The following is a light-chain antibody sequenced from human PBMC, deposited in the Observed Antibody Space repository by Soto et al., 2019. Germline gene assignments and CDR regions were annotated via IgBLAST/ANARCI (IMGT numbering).Light chain of an antibody. CDR3: SSYTRSATLGV. Sequence: QSALTQPASVSGSPGQSITISCTGTSTDVSGYNYVSWYQQHPGKAPKLMIYEVNNRPSGVSDRFSGSKSGNTASLTISGLQAEDEADYYCSSYTRSATLGVFGGGTQLTVL. CDR1: STDVSGYNY. CDR2: EVN. V-gene: IGLV2-14*01. J-gene: IGLJ3*02.